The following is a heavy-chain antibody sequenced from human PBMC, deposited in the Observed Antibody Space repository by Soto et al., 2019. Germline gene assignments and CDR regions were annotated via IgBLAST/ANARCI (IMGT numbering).Heavy chain of an antibody. CDR3: ASSNIAAAGFYYYALDV. Sequence: PSETLSLTCPVSGGSISSYYWSWIRQPPGKGLEWIGYIYYSGSTNYNPSLKSRVTISVDTSKNQFSLKLSSVTAADTAVYYCASSNIAAAGFYYYALDVWGRGTTVTV. CDR1: GGSISSYY. V-gene: IGHV4-59*01. CDR2: IYYSGST. D-gene: IGHD6-13*01. J-gene: IGHJ6*02.